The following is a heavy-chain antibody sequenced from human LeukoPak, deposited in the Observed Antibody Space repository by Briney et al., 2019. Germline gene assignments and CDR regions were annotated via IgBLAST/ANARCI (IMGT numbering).Heavy chain of an antibody. J-gene: IGHJ3*02. D-gene: IGHD2-2*01. CDR2: INPSGGST. Sequence: VASVKVSCKASGYTFTSYYMHWVRQAPGQGLEWMAIINPSGGSTSYAEKFQGRVTITRDKSTSTVYLELSSLRAEDTAVYYCASGEYCSSTSCSPRIDAFDIWGQGTMVTVSS. CDR1: GYTFTSYY. V-gene: IGHV1-46*01. CDR3: ASGEYCSSTSCSPRIDAFDI.